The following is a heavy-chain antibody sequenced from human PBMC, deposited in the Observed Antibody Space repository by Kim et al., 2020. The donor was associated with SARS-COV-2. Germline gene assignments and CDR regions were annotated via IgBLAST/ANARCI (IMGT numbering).Heavy chain of an antibody. CDR2: ISYDGSNK. Sequence: GGSLRLSCAASGFTFSSYGMHWVRQAPGKGLEWVAVISYDGSNKYYADSVKGRFTISRDNSKNTPYLQMNSLRAEDTAVYYCATFTGIAAACWFDPWGQGTLVTVSS. J-gene: IGHJ5*02. D-gene: IGHD6-13*01. V-gene: IGHV3-33*05. CDR3: ATFTGIAAACWFDP. CDR1: GFTFSSYG.